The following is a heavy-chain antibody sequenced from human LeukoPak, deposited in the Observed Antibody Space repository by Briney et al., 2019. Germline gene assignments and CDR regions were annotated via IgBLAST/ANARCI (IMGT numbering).Heavy chain of an antibody. CDR3: ARHFTVALYYDSSGYPLDY. CDR2: IYYSGST. D-gene: IGHD3-22*01. Sequence: SETLYATCTVSGGSISSSSYCWGWIRQPPGKGLEWIVSIYYSGSTYYTPTLKSRVTISVDTSKNQFSLKLSSVTAADTAVYYCARHFTVALYYDSSGYPLDYWGQGTLVTVSS. J-gene: IGHJ4*02. CDR1: GGSISSSSYC. V-gene: IGHV4-39*01.